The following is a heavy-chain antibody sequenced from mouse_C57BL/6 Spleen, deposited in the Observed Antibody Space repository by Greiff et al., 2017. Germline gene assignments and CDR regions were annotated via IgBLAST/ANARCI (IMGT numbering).Heavy chain of an antibody. CDR2: FYPGSGSI. CDR1: GYTFTEYT. Sequence: VQLQQSGAELVKPGASVKLSCKASGYTFTEYTIHWVKQRSGQGLEWIGWFYPGSGSIKYNEKFKDKATLTADKSSSTAYMELSRLTSEDSAVYFCARHEDRDGKGDFDVWGTGTTVTVSS. CDR3: ARHEDRDGKGDFDV. D-gene: IGHD2-1*01. J-gene: IGHJ1*03. V-gene: IGHV1-62-2*01.